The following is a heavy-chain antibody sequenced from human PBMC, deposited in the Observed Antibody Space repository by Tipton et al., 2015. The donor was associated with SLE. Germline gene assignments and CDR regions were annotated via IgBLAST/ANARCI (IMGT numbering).Heavy chain of an antibody. J-gene: IGHJ4*02. CDR2: IIPIFGTA. Sequence: QSGPEVKKPGSSVKVSCKASGGTFSSYAISWVRQAPGQGLEWMGGIIPIFGTANYAQKFQGRVTITADESTSTAYMELRSLRSDDTAVYYCARVGAEAACMVDYWGQGTLVTVSS. CDR1: GGTFSSYA. V-gene: IGHV1-69*01. CDR3: ARVGAEAACMVDY. D-gene: IGHD2-8*01.